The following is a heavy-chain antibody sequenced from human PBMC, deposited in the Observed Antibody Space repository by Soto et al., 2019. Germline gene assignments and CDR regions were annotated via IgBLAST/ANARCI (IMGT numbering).Heavy chain of an antibody. CDR1: GGSISSGGYY. V-gene: IGHV4-31*03. CDR2: IYYSGST. CDR3: ARAEGGYCSGGSCSRPQDYYYYGMDV. J-gene: IGHJ6*02. Sequence: PSETLSLTCTVSGGSISSGGYYWSWIRQHPGKGLEWIGYIYYSGSTYYNPSLKSRVTISVDTSKNQFSLKLSSVTAADTAVYYCARAEGGYCSGGSCSRPQDYYYYGMDVWGQGTTVTVSS. D-gene: IGHD2-15*01.